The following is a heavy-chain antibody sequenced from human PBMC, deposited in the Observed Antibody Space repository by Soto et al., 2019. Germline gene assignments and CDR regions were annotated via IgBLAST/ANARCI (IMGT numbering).Heavy chain of an antibody. CDR3: ARGEKAGYTGYDFDC. CDR1: GGSISSYY. D-gene: IGHD5-12*01. V-gene: IGHV4-59*01. Sequence: QVQMQESGPGLVKPSETLSLTCTVSGGSISSYYWSWIRQPPGKGLDWLGYIYNSGTTNYNPSLKSRVTISVDTSKNQCSLNRSSVTPADTAVYFCARGEKAGYTGYDFDCWGQGTLVTVSS. J-gene: IGHJ4*02. CDR2: IYNSGTT.